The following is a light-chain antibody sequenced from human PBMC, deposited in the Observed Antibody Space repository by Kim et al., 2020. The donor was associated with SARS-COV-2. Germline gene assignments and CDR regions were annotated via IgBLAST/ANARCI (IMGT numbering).Light chain of an antibody. Sequence: QSIPVSCTGTSSDIGAYNYVSWYQQHPGKAPKLMIYDVTYRPSGVSNRFSGSKSGNTASLTISGLQTDDEADYYCTSYTNSGAFVLFGGGTQLTVL. V-gene: IGLV2-14*03. CDR1: SSDIGAYNY. J-gene: IGLJ2*01. CDR3: TSYTNSGAFVL. CDR2: DVT.